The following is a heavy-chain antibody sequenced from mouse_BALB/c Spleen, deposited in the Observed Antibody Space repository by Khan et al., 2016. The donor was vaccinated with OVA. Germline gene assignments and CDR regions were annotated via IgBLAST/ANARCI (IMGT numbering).Heavy chain of an antibody. CDR1: GHTFTKYG. CDR2: INTYTGQP. CDR3: ARPPYFSYVLDN. Sequence: QVQLQQSGPELKKPGETVKISCKASGHTFTKYGMNWVKQAPGKGLKWMGWINTYTGQPTYADDFNGRFAFSLETSASTAYLQINNLKNEDTATDFCARPPYFSYVLDNWGQGTSVTVSS. J-gene: IGHJ4*01. V-gene: IGHV9-3-1*01. D-gene: IGHD2-10*01.